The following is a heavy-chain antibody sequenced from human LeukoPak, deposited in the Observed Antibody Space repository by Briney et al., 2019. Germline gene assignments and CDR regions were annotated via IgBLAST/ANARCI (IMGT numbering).Heavy chain of an antibody. V-gene: IGHV4-39*07. Sequence: SETLSLTCTVSGGSISSSRYFWGWIRQPPGKGLKWIGSIYYSGSTYYNPSLKSRVTISVDTSKNQFSLKVNSVTAADTAVYYCARDEGRIAAAGNTWFDPWGQGTLVTVSS. CDR2: IYYSGST. J-gene: IGHJ5*02. CDR3: ARDEGRIAAAGNTWFDP. D-gene: IGHD6-13*01. CDR1: GGSISSSRYF.